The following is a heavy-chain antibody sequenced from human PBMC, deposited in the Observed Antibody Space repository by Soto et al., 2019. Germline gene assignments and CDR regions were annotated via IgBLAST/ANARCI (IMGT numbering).Heavy chain of an antibody. V-gene: IGHV3-30*18. Sequence: PGGSLRLSCVASGFTFSNYGMHWVRQAPGKGLEWVAVILYDGSNKYYADSVKGRFTISRDNSKNMLYLQMNSLRTEDTAVYYCAKGDSAGYTAFDYWGQEPWSPSPQ. CDR3: AKGDSAGYTAFDY. CDR2: ILYDGSNK. J-gene: IGHJ4*01. D-gene: IGHD3-22*01. CDR1: GFTFSNYG.